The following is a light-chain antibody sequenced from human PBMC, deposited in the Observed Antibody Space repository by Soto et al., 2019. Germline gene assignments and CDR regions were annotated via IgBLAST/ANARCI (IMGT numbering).Light chain of an antibody. CDR2: GAS. V-gene: IGKV3-20*01. J-gene: IGKJ2*01. Sequence: EIVMTQSPGTLSLSPGERATISCRASQVIGSRYLAWYHQKSGQAPRLLIYGASSRATGISDRFSGSGSGTDFTLTISRLEPEDFGVYYCQQFGSSIPYTFGQGTKLEIK. CDR1: QVIGSRY. CDR3: QQFGSSIPYT.